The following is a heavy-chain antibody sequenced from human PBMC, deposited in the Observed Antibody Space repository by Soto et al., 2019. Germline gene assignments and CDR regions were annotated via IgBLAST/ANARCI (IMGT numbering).Heavy chain of an antibody. J-gene: IGHJ6*02. CDR1: GFTFSSYG. D-gene: IGHD6-19*01. V-gene: IGHV3-33*01. Sequence: QVQLVESGGGVVQPGRSLRLSCAASGFTFSSYGMHWVRQAPGKGLEWVAVIWYDGSNKYYADSVKGRFTISRDNSKNTLYLQMIRLRAEDTALYSCARERGGIAVVLGHYYYYGMDVWGQGTTVTVSS. CDR3: ARERGGIAVVLGHYYYYGMDV. CDR2: IWYDGSNK.